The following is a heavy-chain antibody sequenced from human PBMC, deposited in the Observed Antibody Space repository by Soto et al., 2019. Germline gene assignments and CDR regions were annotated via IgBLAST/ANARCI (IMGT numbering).Heavy chain of an antibody. CDR3: ARGYSGYYFWFDY. Sequence: TLSLTGSVSGRSIRSGDSYWSWIRHPPGKGLEWIGYIYYSGSTYYNPSLKSRVTIAVDTSKNQYSLKRSSVTAADTAVYYCARGYSGYYFWFDYWGQGTLVTVYS. CDR2: IYYSGST. J-gene: IGHJ4*02. CDR1: GRSIRSGDSY. V-gene: IGHV4-30-4*01. D-gene: IGHD5-12*01.